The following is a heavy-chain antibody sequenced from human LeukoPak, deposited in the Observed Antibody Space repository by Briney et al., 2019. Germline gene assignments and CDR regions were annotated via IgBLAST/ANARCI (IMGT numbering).Heavy chain of an antibody. CDR1: GYSFTSYW. J-gene: IGHJ3*02. Sequence: GESLKISCKGSGYSFTSYWIGWVRQVPGKGLEWMGIIYPGDSDTRYSPSFQGQVTISADKSISTAYLQWSSLKASDTAMYYCARPRTYYYGSGSPDAFDIWGQGTMVTVPS. CDR2: IYPGDSDT. V-gene: IGHV5-51*01. CDR3: ARPRTYYYGSGSPDAFDI. D-gene: IGHD3-10*01.